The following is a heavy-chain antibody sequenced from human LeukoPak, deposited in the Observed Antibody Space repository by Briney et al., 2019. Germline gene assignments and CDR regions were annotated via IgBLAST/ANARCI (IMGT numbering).Heavy chain of an antibody. Sequence: GASVTVSFQPSGYTFTGYYLHWVRQAPGQGLEWMGCMNPNTGATIYAQKFQGRVTLTRDTSISTAYMDLTSLRSDDTAIYYCARDRVGSGWPRPFYFEFWGQGTLVSVSS. V-gene: IGHV1-2*02. J-gene: IGHJ4*02. CDR3: ARDRVGSGWPRPFYFEF. CDR2: MNPNTGAT. CDR1: GYTFTGYY. D-gene: IGHD6-19*01.